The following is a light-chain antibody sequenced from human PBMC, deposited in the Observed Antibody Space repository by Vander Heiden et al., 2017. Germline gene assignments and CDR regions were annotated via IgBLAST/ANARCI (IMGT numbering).Light chain of an antibody. J-gene: IGKJ4*01. V-gene: IGKV3-11*01. CDR2: DAS. Sequence: EVVLTQSPATLSLSPGERATLSCRASQSVSSFLAWYQQKPGQAPRLLIYDASNRATGIPARFSGSGSGTDFSLTISSLEPEDFAVYYCQQRTTTLTFGGGTKVEI. CDR1: QSVSSF. CDR3: QQRTTTLT.